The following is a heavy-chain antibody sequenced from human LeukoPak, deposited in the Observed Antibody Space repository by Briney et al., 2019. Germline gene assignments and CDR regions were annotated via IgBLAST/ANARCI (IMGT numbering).Heavy chain of an antibody. CDR1: GFTFTSYN. CDR3: ARDKDRASAGRCYLPDD. D-gene: IGHD2-15*01. J-gene: IGHJ4*02. CDR2: ISSSSSYI. V-gene: IGHV3-21*01. Sequence: RGSLRLSCAAAGFTFTSYNMNWVRQAPGKGREXXXXISSSSSYINYEDSGQGRFTISRDNAKTSVYLQMNSLRAEDTAVYYCARDKDRASAGRCYLPDDWGQGTLVTVSS.